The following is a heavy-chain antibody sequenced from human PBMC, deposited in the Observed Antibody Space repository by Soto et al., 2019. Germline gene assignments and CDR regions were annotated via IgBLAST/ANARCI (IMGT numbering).Heavy chain of an antibody. J-gene: IGHJ4*02. CDR3: ARYSGKYQGPIDY. V-gene: IGHV3-30*03. CDR1: GFTFSHYG. Sequence: QVQLVESGGGVAQPGRSLRLSCAASGFTFSHYGIHWVRQAPGKGLEWLAVISYDGSNKHYADSVKGRFTVSRDNSKNPLYLQMNSLIAEDTAVYFCARYSGKYQGPIDYWGQGTLVTVSS. CDR2: ISYDGSNK. D-gene: IGHD1-26*01.